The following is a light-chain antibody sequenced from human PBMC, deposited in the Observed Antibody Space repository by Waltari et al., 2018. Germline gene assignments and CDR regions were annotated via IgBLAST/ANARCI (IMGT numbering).Light chain of an antibody. V-gene: IGLV2-14*01. CDR3: SSFSSSTAGI. CDR2: DVS. CDR1: SSAIGAFNF. Sequence: QSGLTQPASVSGSPGQSINISCAATSSAIGAFNFISWYQQRPGKAPELLVYDVSHRPSGVSTRFSGSKSDNTAALTISGLQAEDEAVYYCSSFSSSTAGIFGGGTKVTVL. J-gene: IGLJ2*01.